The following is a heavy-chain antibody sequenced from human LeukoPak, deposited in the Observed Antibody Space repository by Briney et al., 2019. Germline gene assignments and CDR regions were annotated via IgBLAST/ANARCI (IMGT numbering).Heavy chain of an antibody. CDR3: ARVKEASAFDI. J-gene: IGHJ3*02. V-gene: IGHV3-7*01. Sequence: GGSLRLSCAASGFTFSSDWMSWVRQAPGKGLEWVANIKEDGSEKYYVDSVKGRFTISRDNANNSLDLQMNSLRAEDTAVYYCARVKEASAFDIWGQGAMVTVSS. CDR2: IKEDGSEK. CDR1: GFTFSSDW. D-gene: IGHD5-12*01.